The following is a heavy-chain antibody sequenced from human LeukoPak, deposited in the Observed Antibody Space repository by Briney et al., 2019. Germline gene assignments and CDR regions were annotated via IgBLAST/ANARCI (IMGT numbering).Heavy chain of an antibody. D-gene: IGHD4-23*01. CDR1: GGSTSSYQ. J-gene: IGHJ4*02. V-gene: IGHV4-59*12. CDR3: ARVGVDYSGNILKYFFDY. Sequence: SSETLSLTCTVSGGSTSSYQWSWIRQPPGKGLEWIGNIYYSGSANYNPSLTSRVIISVDTSKNQFSLKLSPVIAADTAVYYCARVGVDYSGNILKYFFDYWGQGTLVTVSS. CDR2: IYYSGSA.